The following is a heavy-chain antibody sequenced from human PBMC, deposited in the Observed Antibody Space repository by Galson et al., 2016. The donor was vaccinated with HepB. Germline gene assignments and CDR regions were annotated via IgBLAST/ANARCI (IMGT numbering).Heavy chain of an antibody. CDR1: GFTFNNFA. CDR2: MTNDGTIT. J-gene: IGHJ5*02. V-gene: IGHV3-23*01. CDR3: AKRPLHKGFDP. Sequence: SLRLSCAASGFTFNNFAMSWVRQAPGKGLEWVSSMTNDGTITYYGDSVTGRFTISRDNSKKTLYLEMNSLRIEDTAVYYCAKRPLHKGFDPWGQGTLVTVAS.